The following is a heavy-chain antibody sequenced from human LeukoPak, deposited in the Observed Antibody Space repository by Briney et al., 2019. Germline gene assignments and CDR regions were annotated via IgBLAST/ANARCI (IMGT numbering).Heavy chain of an antibody. CDR1: GFSLSSYG. J-gene: IGHJ4*02. V-gene: IGHV3-48*01. CDR2: ISSSSSTI. CDR3: ARGGAARPDY. Sequence: GGSLRLSCVASGFSLSSYGMNWVRQAPGKGLEWVSYISSSSSTINYAGSVKGRFTISRDNAKNSLYLQMNSLRAEDTALYYCARGGAARPDYWGQGTLVTVSS. D-gene: IGHD6-6*01.